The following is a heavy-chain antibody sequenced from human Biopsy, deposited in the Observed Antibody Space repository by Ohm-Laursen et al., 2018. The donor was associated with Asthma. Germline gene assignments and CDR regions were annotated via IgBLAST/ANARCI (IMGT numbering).Heavy chain of an antibody. Sequence: SLRLSCAASGFVFRSHAMHWVRQAPGKGLEWVAVVSYDGGVVHYADSMKGRFTISRDDAKSTPYLQMNRLRTDDTAVYFCAKRRGYSDLTDFDHWGQGTLVTVSS. J-gene: IGHJ4*02. CDR1: GFVFRSHA. CDR3: AKRRGYSDLTDFDH. V-gene: IGHV3-30*18. CDR2: VSYDGGVV. D-gene: IGHD3-3*01.